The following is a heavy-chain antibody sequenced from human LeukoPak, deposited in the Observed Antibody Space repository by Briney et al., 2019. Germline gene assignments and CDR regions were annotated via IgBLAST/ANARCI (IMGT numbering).Heavy chain of an antibody. CDR2: LYTDDTT. D-gene: IGHD1-1*01. CDR1: GFTVSDYY. J-gene: IGHJ4*02. Sequence: GGSLRLSCVASGFTVSDYYMSWVRQAPGKGLEWVSLLYTDDTTIYADSVEGRFTISRDDSKSTIYLHMTTLRGEDTAVYYCARGGAFYWNPRYWGQGTLVTVSS. CDR3: ARGGAFYWNPRY. V-gene: IGHV3-53*01.